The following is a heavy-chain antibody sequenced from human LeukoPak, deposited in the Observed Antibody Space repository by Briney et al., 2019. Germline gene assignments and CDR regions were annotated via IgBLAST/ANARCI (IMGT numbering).Heavy chain of an antibody. CDR2: ISYDGSNK. CDR1: GFTFSSYA. V-gene: IGHV3-30*04. D-gene: IGHD6-6*01. Sequence: GGTLRLSCAASGFTFSSYAMHWVRQAPGKGLEWVAVISYDGSNKYYADSVKGRFTISRDNSKNTLYLQMNSLRAEDTAVYYCARDLLSSVKVLDYWGQGTLVTVSS. J-gene: IGHJ4*02. CDR3: ARDLLSSVKVLDY.